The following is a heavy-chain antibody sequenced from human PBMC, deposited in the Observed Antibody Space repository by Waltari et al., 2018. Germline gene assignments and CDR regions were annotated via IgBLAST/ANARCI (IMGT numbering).Heavy chain of an antibody. CDR2: IDSDGSST. D-gene: IGHD3-10*01. V-gene: IGHV3-74*01. CDR1: GFTCSTYG. CDR3: GRARVQGVTYFDY. Sequence: DVQLVESGGGVVQPGGSLRLSCTAAGFTCSTYGMHWVRHGPGTGLMWVSRIDSDGSSTSYEDSVRGRFTISRDNAKNTLYLQMNSVRDEDTAVYYCGRARVQGVTYFDYWGRGTLVTVSS. J-gene: IGHJ4*02.